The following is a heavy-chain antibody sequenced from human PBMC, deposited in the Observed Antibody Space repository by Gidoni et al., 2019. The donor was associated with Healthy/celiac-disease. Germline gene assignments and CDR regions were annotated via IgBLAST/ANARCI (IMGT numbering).Heavy chain of an antibody. J-gene: IGHJ3*02. Sequence: QLQLQESGPGLVKPSETLSLTCPVSGGSIRRSSYYWAWIRQPPGKGLEWIGSIYYSGSTYYNPSLKSRVTISVDTSKNQFSLKLSSVTAADTAVYYCARPLTYWDSSGYYHEGSAFDIWGQGTMVTVSS. CDR2: IYYSGST. V-gene: IGHV4-39*01. D-gene: IGHD3-22*01. CDR1: GGSIRRSSYY. CDR3: ARPLTYWDSSGYYHEGSAFDI.